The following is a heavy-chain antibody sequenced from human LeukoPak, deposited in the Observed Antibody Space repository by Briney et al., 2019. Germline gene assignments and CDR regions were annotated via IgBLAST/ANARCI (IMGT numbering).Heavy chain of an antibody. CDR1: GFTFSSYA. D-gene: IGHD2-2*01. CDR3: AKGPDIVVVPAASDY. CDR2: ISGSGGST. Sequence: PGGSLRLSCAASGFTFSSYAMSWVRQAPGKGLEWVSAISGSGGSTYYADSVKGRFTISRDNSKNTLYLQMNSLRAGDTAVYYCAKGPDIVVVPAASDYWGQETLVTVSS. V-gene: IGHV3-23*01. J-gene: IGHJ4*02.